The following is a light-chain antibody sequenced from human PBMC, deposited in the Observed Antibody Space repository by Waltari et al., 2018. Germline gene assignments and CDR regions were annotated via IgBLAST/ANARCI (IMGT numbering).Light chain of an antibody. J-gene: IGKJ2*01. CDR1: QTINNW. Sequence: DIQMTQSPSTLSTSVGDRVTITCRASQTINNWLAWYQQKPGEAPKLLIFDASSLQGGVPSRFSGSGSGTEFTLTISSLQPDDFATYYCQQYHFYPYTFGQGTKLEI. CDR2: DAS. V-gene: IGKV1-5*01. CDR3: QQYHFYPYT.